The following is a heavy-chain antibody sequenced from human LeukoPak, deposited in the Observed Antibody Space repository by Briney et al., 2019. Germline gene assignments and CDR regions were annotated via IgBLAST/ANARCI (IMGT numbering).Heavy chain of an antibody. CDR2: IKQDGSDK. Sequence: GGSLRLSRAASGFTFSSYWMSWVRQAPGKGLEWVANIKQDGSDKCYVDSVKGRFTISRDNAKNLLYLQMNSLRAEDTAVYYCARYSGYGGAEYFQHWGQGTLVTVSS. J-gene: IGHJ1*01. CDR3: ARYSGYGGAEYFQH. CDR1: GFTFSSYW. V-gene: IGHV3-7*03. D-gene: IGHD5-12*01.